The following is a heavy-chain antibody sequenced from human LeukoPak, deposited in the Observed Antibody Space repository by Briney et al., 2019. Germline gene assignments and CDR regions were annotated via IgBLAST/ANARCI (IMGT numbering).Heavy chain of an antibody. Sequence: ASVKVSCKASRYTFTGKFIRWVRQAPGQGLEWMGWIDPNSGGTDYAQKFRGRVTMTRDTSTSTAYMDLSSLISDDTAVYYCARYREGLAYFDYWGQGTLVTAPS. J-gene: IGHJ4*02. CDR1: RYTFTGKF. CDR2: IDPNSGGT. CDR3: ARYREGLAYFDY. D-gene: IGHD3-16*02. V-gene: IGHV1-2*02.